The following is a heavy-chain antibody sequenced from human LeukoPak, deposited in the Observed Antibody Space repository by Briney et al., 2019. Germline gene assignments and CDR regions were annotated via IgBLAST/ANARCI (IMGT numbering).Heavy chain of an antibody. D-gene: IGHD1-26*01. J-gene: IGHJ4*02. Sequence: PGGSLRLSCTTSGFTFSDYVLTWVRQAPGKGLEWVSFIRTGGTTEYAASVKGRFTISRDDSKSIAYLQMNSLETEDTAVYYCATTTLTGRREWGQGTLVTVSS. CDR2: IRTGGTT. V-gene: IGHV3-49*04. CDR1: GFTFSDYV. CDR3: ATTTLTGRRE.